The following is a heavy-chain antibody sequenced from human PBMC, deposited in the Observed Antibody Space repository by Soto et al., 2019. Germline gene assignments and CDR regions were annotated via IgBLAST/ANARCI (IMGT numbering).Heavy chain of an antibody. Sequence: AAVKVSCKASGYTFTGYYMHWVRQAPGQGLEWMGWINPNSGGTNYAQKFQGRVTMTRDTSISTAYMELSRLRSDDTAVYYCASLGYCSSTSCYTVPYYYYGMDVWGQGTTVTVSS. CDR2: INPNSGGT. V-gene: IGHV1-2*02. J-gene: IGHJ6*02. D-gene: IGHD2-2*02. CDR1: GYTFTGYY. CDR3: ASLGYCSSTSCYTVPYYYYGMDV.